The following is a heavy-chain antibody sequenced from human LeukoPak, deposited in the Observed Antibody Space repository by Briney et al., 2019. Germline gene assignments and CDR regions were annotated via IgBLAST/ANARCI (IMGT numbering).Heavy chain of an antibody. CDR2: IYYSGST. D-gene: IGHD1-26*01. Sequence: PSETLSLTCTVSGGSISSGSYYWSWIRQPAGKGLEWIGYIYYSGSTNYNPSLKSRVTISVDTSKNQFSLKLSSVTAADTAAYYCVREWDYWGQGTLVTVSS. CDR3: VREWDY. CDR1: GGSISSGSYY. V-gene: IGHV4-61*10. J-gene: IGHJ4*02.